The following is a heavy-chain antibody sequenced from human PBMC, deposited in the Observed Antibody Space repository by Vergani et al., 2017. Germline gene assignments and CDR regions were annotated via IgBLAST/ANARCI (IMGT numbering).Heavy chain of an antibody. CDR1: GGSFSGYY. J-gene: IGHJ4*02. D-gene: IGHD5-24*01. CDR3: ARRRDGYNS. Sequence: QVQLQQWGAGLLKPSDTLSLTCAVYGGSFSGYYWSWIRQPPGTGLGWIGEIHHSGSTNYNPSLKSRVTISVDTSKNQFSLKLGSVTAADTAVYYCARRRDGYNSWGQGTLVTVSS. CDR2: IHHSGST. V-gene: IGHV4-34*01.